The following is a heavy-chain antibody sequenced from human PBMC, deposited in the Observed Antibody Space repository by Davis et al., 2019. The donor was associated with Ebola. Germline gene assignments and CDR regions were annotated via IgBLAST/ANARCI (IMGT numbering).Heavy chain of an antibody. V-gene: IGHV4-34*01. CDR3: ARKQGIGAYFDL. CDR1: GDSINNYY. Sequence: SETLSLTCTVSGDSINNYYWSWIRQPPGKGLEWIGEINHSGSTNYNPSLKSRVTISVDTSKNQFSLKLSSVTAADTAVYYCARKQGIGAYFDLWGRGTLVTVSS. D-gene: IGHD2-21*01. CDR2: INHSGST. J-gene: IGHJ2*01.